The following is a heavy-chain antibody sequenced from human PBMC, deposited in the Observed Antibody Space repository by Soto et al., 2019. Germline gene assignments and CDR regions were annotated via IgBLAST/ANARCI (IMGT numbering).Heavy chain of an antibody. V-gene: IGHV1-8*01. D-gene: IGHD2-15*01. CDR3: TRARGAETFDF. CDR1: GDTFSKYD. Sequence: QVMLVQSGAEVKKPGASVKVSCQASGDTFSKYDIHWVRLATGHGLEWMGWMNPRSGNTGYAQKFRGRVIMTRNTAITTAYRELSSLKYEDSAIYYCTRARGAETFDFWGQGSRVTVSS. CDR2: MNPRSGNT. J-gene: IGHJ5*01.